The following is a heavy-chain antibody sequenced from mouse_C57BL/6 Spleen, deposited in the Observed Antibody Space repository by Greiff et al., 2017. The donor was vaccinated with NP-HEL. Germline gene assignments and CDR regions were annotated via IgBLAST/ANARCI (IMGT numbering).Heavy chain of an antibody. CDR1: GYSITSGYY. CDR2: ISYDGSN. Sequence: EVQRVESGPGLVKPSQSLSLTCSVTGYSITSGYYWNWIRQFPGNKLEWMGYISYDGSNNYNPSLKNRISITRDTSKNQFFLKLNSVTTEDTATYYCARLHYDYDRGFAYWGQGTLVTVSA. V-gene: IGHV3-6*01. J-gene: IGHJ3*01. CDR3: ARLHYDYDRGFAY. D-gene: IGHD2-4*01.